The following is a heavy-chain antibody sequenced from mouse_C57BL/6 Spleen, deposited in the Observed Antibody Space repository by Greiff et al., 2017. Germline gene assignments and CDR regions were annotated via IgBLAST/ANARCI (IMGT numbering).Heavy chain of an antibody. CDR2: IRNKANGYTT. V-gene: IGHV7-3*01. D-gene: IGHD2-4*01. CDR1: GFTFTDYY. Sequence: EVQLQQSGGGLVQPGGSLSLSCAASGFTFTDYYMSWVRQPPGKALEWLGFIRNKANGYTTEYSASVKGRFTISRDNSQSILHLQMNALRAEDSATYYCARFIYYDYDGFYAMDYWGKGTSVTVSS. CDR3: ARFIYYDYDGFYAMDY. J-gene: IGHJ4*01.